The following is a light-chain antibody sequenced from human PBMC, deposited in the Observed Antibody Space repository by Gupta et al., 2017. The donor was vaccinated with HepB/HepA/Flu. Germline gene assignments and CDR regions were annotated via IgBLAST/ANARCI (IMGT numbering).Light chain of an antibody. CDR2: LGS. V-gene: IGKV2-28*01. J-gene: IGKJ3*01. CDR3: MQGLQIPVT. CDR1: QSLLHSNGYNY. Sequence: IVMTQSPLSLPAIPGEPASISCRSSQSLLHSNGYNYLDWYLQKPGQSPQLLISLGSNRASGVPERFSGSGSGTDFTLKISRVEAEDVGVYYCMQGLQIPVTFGPGTKVDIK.